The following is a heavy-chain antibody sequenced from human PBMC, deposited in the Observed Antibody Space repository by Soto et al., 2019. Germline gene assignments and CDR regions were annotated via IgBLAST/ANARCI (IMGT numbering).Heavy chain of an antibody. CDR1: GYSISSSNW. CDR3: AEGGIVEATTADY. D-gene: IGHD1-26*01. V-gene: IGHV4-28*01. CDR2: IYYSRST. Sequence: QVQLQESGPGLVKPSDTLSLTCAVSGYSISSSNWWGWIRQPPGKGLEWIGYIYYSRSTYYNPSRNSRVTMSVDTSNNLFSQKLSSVAAVDTAVYCCAEGGIVEATTADYWGQGTLVSVSS. J-gene: IGHJ4*02.